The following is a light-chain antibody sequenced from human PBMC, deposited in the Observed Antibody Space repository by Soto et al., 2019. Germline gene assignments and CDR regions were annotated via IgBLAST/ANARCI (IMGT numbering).Light chain of an antibody. J-gene: IGLJ1*01. CDR3: CSYAGSPSYV. CDR2: EVS. V-gene: IGLV2-23*02. CDR1: SSDVGSYNL. Sequence: QSVLTQPASVSGSPGQSITISCTGTSSDVGSYNLVSWYQQHPGKAPKLMIYEVSKRPSGVSNRFSGSKSGNTASLTISWLQAEDEADYYCCSYAGSPSYVFGTGTKVTVL.